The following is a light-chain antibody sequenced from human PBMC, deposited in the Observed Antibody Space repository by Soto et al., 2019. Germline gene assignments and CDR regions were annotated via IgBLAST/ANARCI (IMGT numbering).Light chain of an antibody. Sequence: EIVLTQSPGTLSLSPGERATLSCRASQSVSSSSLAWYQQKPGQAPRPLIYGASNRATGIPDRFSGSGSGTDFTLTISRLEPEDFAVYYCQQYGSLSSFGGGTKVEI. V-gene: IGKV3-20*01. CDR3: QQYGSLSS. CDR2: GAS. J-gene: IGKJ4*01. CDR1: QSVSSSS.